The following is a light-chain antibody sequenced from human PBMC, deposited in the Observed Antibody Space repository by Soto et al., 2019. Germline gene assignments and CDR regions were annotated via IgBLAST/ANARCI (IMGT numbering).Light chain of an antibody. CDR2: WAS. Sequence: DIVMTQSPDSLAVSLGERATINCKSSQSVLYSSNNKNYLAWYQQKPGQPPKLIIYWASTRESGVPDRFSGSGSGTEFTLTISSLQAEDVAVDHCHQYYSTLPAFGQGTKVEIK. CDR3: HQYYSTLPA. J-gene: IGKJ1*01. V-gene: IGKV4-1*01. CDR1: QSVLYSSNNKNY.